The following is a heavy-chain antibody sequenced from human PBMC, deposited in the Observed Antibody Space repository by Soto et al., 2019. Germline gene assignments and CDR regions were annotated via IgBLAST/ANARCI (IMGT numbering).Heavy chain of an antibody. D-gene: IGHD3-10*01. CDR2: IWYDGSNK. CDR3: ARDTTMVRGVIITNGYYYYYGMDV. CDR1: GFTFSSYG. V-gene: IGHV3-33*01. J-gene: IGHJ6*02. Sequence: QVQLVESGGGVVQPGRSLRLSCAASGFTFSSYGMHWVRQAPGKGLEWVAVIWYDGSNKYYADSVKGRFTISRDNSKNTLYLQMNSQRAEDTAVYYCARDTTMVRGVIITNGYYYYYGMDVWGQGTTVTVSS.